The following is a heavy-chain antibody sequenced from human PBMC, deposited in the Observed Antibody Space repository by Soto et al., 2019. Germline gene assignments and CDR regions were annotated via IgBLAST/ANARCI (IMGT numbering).Heavy chain of an antibody. V-gene: IGHV1-18*01. J-gene: IGHJ6*02. Sequence: QVRLEQSGAEVKQPGASVKVSCKASGYRFIDYGITWVRQAPGQGLEWMGWISDYNGNTHYGKKFQGRVTMTTDTSKRTAYMELKSLRSDDTAVYFCAREGYYSGSGTYSPPRYYGMDAWGQGTTVTVSS. CDR3: AREGYYSGSGTYSPPRYYGMDA. CDR1: GYRFIDYG. D-gene: IGHD3-10*01. CDR2: ISDYNGNT.